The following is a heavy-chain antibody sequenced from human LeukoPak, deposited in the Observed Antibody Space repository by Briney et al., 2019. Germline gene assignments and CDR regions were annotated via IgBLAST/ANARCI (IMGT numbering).Heavy chain of an antibody. D-gene: IGHD1/OR15-1a*01. V-gene: IGHV1-18*01. J-gene: IGHJ4*02. CDR2: ISAYNGNT. CDR3: ARDTSSDLNTPSSLFDY. CDR1: GYTFTSYG. Sequence: ASVKVSCEASGYTFTSYGISWVRQAPGQGLEWMGWISAYNGNTNYAQKFQGTVTMTTDTSTSTAYLELTSLRSDDTAVYYCARDTSSDLNTPSSLFDYWGQGALVTVSS.